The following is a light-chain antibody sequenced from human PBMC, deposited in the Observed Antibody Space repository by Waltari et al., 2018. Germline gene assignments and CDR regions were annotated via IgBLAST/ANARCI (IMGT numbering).Light chain of an antibody. J-gene: IGLJ2*01. CDR3: SSSTSSGVV. CDR1: GSDVGGYDY. CDR2: DVY. V-gene: IGLV2-14*03. Sequence: QSALTQPASVSGSPGSAIIISCTGTGSDVGGYDYVSWYQHYPGKAPRLIIYDVYNRPSGVSNRFSGSKSDNTPSLTISGLQAEDESVYYCSSSTSSGVVFGGSTKLTVL.